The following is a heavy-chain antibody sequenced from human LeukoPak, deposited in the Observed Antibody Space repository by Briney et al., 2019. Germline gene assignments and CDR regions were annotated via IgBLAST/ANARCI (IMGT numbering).Heavy chain of an antibody. CDR1: GFSFSESP. CDR2: VRGRANCYAT. V-gene: IGHV3-73*01. CDR3: TRQRPQTGTFDY. J-gene: IGHJ4*02. D-gene: IGHD3-9*01. Sequence: GGSLRLFYAPSGFSFSESPMHWVRQAAGKGREWLGCVRGRANCYATGYAASVEGRFTISRDDSENTAYLQMNSLIIEDTAVYYCTRQRPQTGTFDYWGQGVLVTVSS.